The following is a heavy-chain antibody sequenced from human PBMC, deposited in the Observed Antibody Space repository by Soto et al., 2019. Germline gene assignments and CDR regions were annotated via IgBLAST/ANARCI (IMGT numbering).Heavy chain of an antibody. CDR3: AQDAYCSSTICPTGAAGGS. Sequence: QVQLVESGGGVVQPGRSLRLSCAASGFTFSSYGMHWVRQAPGKGLEWVAVISNDGNNKYYADSVKGRFTTSRDNSKNRLYLQMKSLPGDATAVYYCAQDAYCSSTICPTGAAGGSWGQGTLVTVSS. D-gene: IGHD2-2*01. V-gene: IGHV3-30*18. CDR1: GFTFSSYG. J-gene: IGHJ5*02. CDR2: ISNDGNNK.